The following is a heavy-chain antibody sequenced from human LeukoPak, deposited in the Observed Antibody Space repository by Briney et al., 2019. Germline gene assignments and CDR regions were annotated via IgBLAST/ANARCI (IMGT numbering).Heavy chain of an antibody. CDR3: AKDGDHCSGGSCYSLTDPGGYFDL. V-gene: IGHV3-9*03. CDR2: ISWNSGSI. D-gene: IGHD2-15*01. J-gene: IGHJ2*01. Sequence: GGSLRLSCAASGFTFDDYAMHWVRQAPGKGLEWVSGISWNSGSIGYADSVKGRFTISRDNAKNSLYLQMNSLRAEDMALYYCAKDGDHCSGGSCYSLTDPGGYFDLWGRGTLVTVSS. CDR1: GFTFDDYA.